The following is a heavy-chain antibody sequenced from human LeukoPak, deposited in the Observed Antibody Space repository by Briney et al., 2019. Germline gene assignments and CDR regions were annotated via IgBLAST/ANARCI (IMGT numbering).Heavy chain of an antibody. CDR1: GCTFSSYA. V-gene: IGHV3-23*01. D-gene: IGHD3-3*01. CDR2: ISGSGGST. CDR3: AKDLRYYDFWSCYYQFDN. J-gene: IGHJ4*02. Sequence: GGSLRLSCAASGCTFSSYAMSWVRQAPGKGLEWVSAISGSGGSTYYADSVKGRFTISRDNSKNTLYLQMNSLRAEDTAVYYCAKDLRYYDFWSCYYQFDNSGQGTLVTVSS.